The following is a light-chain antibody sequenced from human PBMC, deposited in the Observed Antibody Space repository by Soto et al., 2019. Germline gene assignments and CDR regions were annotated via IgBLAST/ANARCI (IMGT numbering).Light chain of an antibody. CDR3: AAWDGSLNVVV. CDR2: DNN. J-gene: IGLJ2*01. Sequence: QSVLTQPPSASGTPGQRVTISCSGSSSNIGSNTVNWYQQLPGTAPKLLIYDNNQRPSGVPDRFSGSKSGTSASLAISGLQSEDEADYYCAAWDGSLNVVVFGGETKFTVL. CDR1: SSNIGSNT. V-gene: IGLV1-44*01.